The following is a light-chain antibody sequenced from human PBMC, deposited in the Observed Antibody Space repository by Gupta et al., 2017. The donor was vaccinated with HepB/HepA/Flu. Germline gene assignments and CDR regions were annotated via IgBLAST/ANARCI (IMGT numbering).Light chain of an antibody. Sequence: QSALTQPASVSGSPGQSNTISCTGTSSDVGSYNLVSWFQQHPGKAPKLIIYEVSNRPSGVSNRFSGSKSGNTASLTISGLQAEDEADYYCCSYAGSVVFGGGTKLTVL. V-gene: IGLV2-23*02. CDR3: CSYAGSVV. CDR1: SSDVGSYNL. J-gene: IGLJ2*01. CDR2: EVS.